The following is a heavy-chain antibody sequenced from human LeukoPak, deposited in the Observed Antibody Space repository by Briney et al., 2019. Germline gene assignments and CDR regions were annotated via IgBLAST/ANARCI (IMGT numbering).Heavy chain of an antibody. CDR2: IYHSGST. D-gene: IGHD4-4*01. Sequence: SETLSLTCSVSGGSINSDYWNWIRQPPGKGLEWIGYIYHSGSTNYNPSLKSRVTISIDKSKKQFSLKLISVTAADTAIYYCARVGVMTTINNDAFDIWGQGTMVTVSS. CDR3: ARVGVMTTINNDAFDI. CDR1: GGSINSDY. V-gene: IGHV4-59*01. J-gene: IGHJ3*02.